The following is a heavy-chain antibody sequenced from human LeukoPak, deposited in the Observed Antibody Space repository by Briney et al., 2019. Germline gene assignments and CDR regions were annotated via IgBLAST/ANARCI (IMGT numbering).Heavy chain of an antibody. CDR3: ARAAYYYDSSAKSKGYYSYGMDV. D-gene: IGHD3-22*01. CDR1: RGTFSSYA. J-gene: IGHJ6*02. Sequence: ASVRVSSKPSRGTFSSYAICWVGQAPGPGREWMGGIIAIFGTANYAQKFQGRVTITADESTSTAYMELSSLRSEDKAVYYCARAAYYYDSSAKSKGYYSYGMDVWGQGTTVTVSS. V-gene: IGHV1-69*13. CDR2: IIAIFGTA.